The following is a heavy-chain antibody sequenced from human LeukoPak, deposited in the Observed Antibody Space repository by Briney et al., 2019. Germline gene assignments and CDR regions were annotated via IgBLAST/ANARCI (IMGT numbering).Heavy chain of an antibody. D-gene: IGHD2-21*02. V-gene: IGHV3-23*01. J-gene: IGHJ4*02. CDR2: ISATGRER. CDR1: GFRFNSYA. Sequence: PGGSLRLSCVASGFRFNSYAMSWVRQAPGKGLEWVSGISATGRERHYTDSVKGRFTISRDNSENTLHLQMSSMRAEDTALYFCAKDDDNADYYYYFAYWGQGALVTVSS. CDR3: AKDDDNADYYYYFAY.